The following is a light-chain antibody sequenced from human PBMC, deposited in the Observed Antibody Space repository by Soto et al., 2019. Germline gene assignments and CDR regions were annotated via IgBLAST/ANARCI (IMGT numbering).Light chain of an antibody. V-gene: IGKV1-33*01. CDR3: QQYYNLPIT. J-gene: IGKJ5*01. CDR1: QDIRNY. Sequence: DIQMTQSPSSLSTSIGYRFTITCQASQDIRNYLNWYQQKPGKAPNLLMYDASTLETGVPSRFSGSGSGTDFTFTITNLQPEDIATYYCQQYYNLPITFGQGTRREIK. CDR2: DAS.